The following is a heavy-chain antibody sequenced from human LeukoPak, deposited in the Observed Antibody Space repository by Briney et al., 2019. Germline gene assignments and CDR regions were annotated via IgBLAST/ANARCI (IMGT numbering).Heavy chain of an antibody. CDR3: AREDYGGTFDY. V-gene: IGHV4-31*03. J-gene: IGHJ4*02. D-gene: IGHD4-17*01. CDR1: GASIYSGNHY. Sequence: SETLSLTCTVSGASIYSGNHYWTWIRQFPGKGLEWMVNIYYTGSTNYNPSLKSRLTFSLDTSKNQFFLNLTSVTAGDTAVYHCAREDYGGTFDYWGQGSLVTVSS. CDR2: IYYTGST.